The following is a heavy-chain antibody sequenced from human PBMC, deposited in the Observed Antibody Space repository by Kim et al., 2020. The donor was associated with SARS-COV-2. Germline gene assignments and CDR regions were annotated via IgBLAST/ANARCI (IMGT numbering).Heavy chain of an antibody. CDR3: ARDGDLYSSGKDAFDI. Sequence: GGSLRLSCAASGFTFSSYWMTWVRQAPGKGLEWVANIKQDGNQKYYVDSVKGRFTISRHNAKNSLYLQMNSLRAEDTAVYYCARDGDLYSSGKDAFDIWGQGTMVTVSS. CDR1: GFTFSSYW. D-gene: IGHD6-19*01. J-gene: IGHJ3*02. V-gene: IGHV3-7*01. CDR2: IKQDGNQK.